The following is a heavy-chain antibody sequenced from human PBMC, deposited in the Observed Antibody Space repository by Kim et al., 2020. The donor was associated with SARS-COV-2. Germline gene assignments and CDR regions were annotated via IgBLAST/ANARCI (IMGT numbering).Heavy chain of an antibody. V-gene: IGHV3-43*01. Sequence: GGSLRLSCAASGFTFDDYTMHWVRQAPGKGLEWVSLISWDGGSTYYADSVKGRFTISRDNSKNSLYLQMNSLRTEDTALYYCAKDMPFGVVRGVIGGAFDIWGQGTMVTGSS. D-gene: IGHD3-10*01. CDR2: ISWDGGST. CDR1: GFTFDDYT. CDR3: AKDMPFGVVRGVIGGAFDI. J-gene: IGHJ3*02.